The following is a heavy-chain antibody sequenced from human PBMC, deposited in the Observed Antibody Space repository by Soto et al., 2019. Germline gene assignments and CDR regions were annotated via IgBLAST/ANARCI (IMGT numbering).Heavy chain of an antibody. J-gene: IGHJ1*01. D-gene: IGHD3-22*01. Sequence: QVQLVESGGGVVQPGRSLRLSCAAAGFTFSSYAMHWVRQAPGKGLEWVAVISYDGSNKYYADSVKGRFTISRDNSKNTLYLQMNSLRAEDTAVYYCARGPHYYDSRGYYRTDEYFQHWGQGTLVTVSS. V-gene: IGHV3-30-3*01. CDR2: ISYDGSNK. CDR3: ARGPHYYDSRGYYRTDEYFQH. CDR1: GFTFSSYA.